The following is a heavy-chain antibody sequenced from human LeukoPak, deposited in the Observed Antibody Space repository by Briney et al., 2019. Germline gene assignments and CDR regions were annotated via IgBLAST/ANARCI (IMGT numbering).Heavy chain of an antibody. D-gene: IGHD1-1*01. V-gene: IGHV3-23*01. CDR1: GFTLSNYA. Sequence: PGGSLRHSCAASGFTLSNYAMSGVRPAPGGGRGWGSTFSGSRGSTYYAASVKGRVTISRDNSKNTLYLQMNSLRAGDTAVYYCAKRAGTGTKHFDNCGQGALVTVSS. J-gene: IGHJ4*02. CDR3: AKRAGTGTKHFDN. CDR2: FSGSRGST.